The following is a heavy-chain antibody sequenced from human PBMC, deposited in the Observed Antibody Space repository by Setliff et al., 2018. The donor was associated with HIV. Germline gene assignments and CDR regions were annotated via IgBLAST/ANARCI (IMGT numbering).Heavy chain of an antibody. CDR2: IYPGDSDT. CDR1: GYSFTNYW. J-gene: IGHJ4*02. CDR3: ARRASKASLDY. V-gene: IGHV5-51*01. Sequence: GESLKISCKASGYSFTNYWIGWVRQMPGKGLEWMGIIYPGDSDTRYSPSFQGRVTISADKSINTAYLQWSSLQASDTAMYYCARRASKASLDYWGQGTLVTVSS.